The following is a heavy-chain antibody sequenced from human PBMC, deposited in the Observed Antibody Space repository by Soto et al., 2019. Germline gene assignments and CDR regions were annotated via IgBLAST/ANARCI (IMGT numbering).Heavy chain of an antibody. V-gene: IGHV3-9*01. CDR1: GFTFDDYA. CDR3: AKDMGVTPTSIDY. D-gene: IGHD1-26*01. J-gene: IGHJ4*02. CDR2: ISWNSGSI. Sequence: PWGSLRLSCAASGFTFDDYAMHWVRQAPGKGLEWVSGISWNSGSIGYADSVKGRFTISRDNAKNSLYLQMNSLRAEDTALYYCAKDMGVTPTSIDYWGQGTLVTVSS.